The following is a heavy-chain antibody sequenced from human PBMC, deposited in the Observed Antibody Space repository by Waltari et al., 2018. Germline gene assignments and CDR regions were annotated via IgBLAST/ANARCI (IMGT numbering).Heavy chain of an antibody. CDR2: IYSSGRT. V-gene: IGHV4-39*02. Sequence: QLQLQESGPGLVKPSETLSLSCTVFGDSINSTSYYWGGVRQPPGKGLEWVGSIYSSGRTYYHPSLASRLTISLDTSKNHYSLRLSSVSAADTAVYYCATRLVAAGTNFDYWGQGSLVTVSS. J-gene: IGHJ4*02. CDR3: ATRLVAAGTNFDY. D-gene: IGHD1-7*01. CDR1: GDSINSTSYY.